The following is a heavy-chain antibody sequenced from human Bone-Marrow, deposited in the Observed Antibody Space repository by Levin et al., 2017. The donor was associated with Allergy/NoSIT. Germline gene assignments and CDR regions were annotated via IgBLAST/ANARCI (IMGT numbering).Heavy chain of an antibody. CDR2: IFWSGST. CDR3: VRGYSYGSPYSSGYYYLDY. CDR1: GGSIRNPDHW. J-gene: IGHJ4*02. D-gene: IGHD5-18*01. V-gene: IGHV4-30-4*01. Sequence: NSSETLSLTCSVSGGSIRNPDHWWSWVRQSPGKGLEWIGYIFWSGSTFYNPSLTSRLSMSVDTSKNQFSLKMGSVTAADTAGYYCVRGYSYGSPYSSGYYYLDYWGQGILVSVSS.